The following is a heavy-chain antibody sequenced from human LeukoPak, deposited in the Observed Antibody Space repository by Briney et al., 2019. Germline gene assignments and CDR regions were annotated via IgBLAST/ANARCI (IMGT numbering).Heavy chain of an antibody. V-gene: IGHV4-61*02. Sequence: PSQTLSLTCTVSGGSISSGSYYWSWIRQPAGKGLEWIGRIYTSGSTNYNPSLKSRVTISVDTSKNQFSLKLSSVTAADTAVYYCARDGVLRFEDYYYGTDVWGQGTTVTVSS. CDR3: ARDGVLRFEDYYYGTDV. CDR1: GGSISSGSYY. J-gene: IGHJ6*02. CDR2: IYTSGST. D-gene: IGHD3-3*01.